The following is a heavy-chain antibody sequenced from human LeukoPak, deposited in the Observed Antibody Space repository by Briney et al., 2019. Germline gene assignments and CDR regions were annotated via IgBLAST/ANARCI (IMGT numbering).Heavy chain of an antibody. CDR3: ARGEQWLDFDY. CDR1: GGSISSYY. V-gene: IGHV4-59*01. CDR2: IYYSGST. D-gene: IGHD6-19*01. J-gene: IGHJ4*02. Sequence: SETLSLTCTVSGGSISSYYWSWIRQPPGKGLEWIGYIYYSGSTNYNPSLKSRVTISVDTSKNQFSLKLSSVTAADTAVYYCARGEQWLDFDYWGQGTLVTVSS.